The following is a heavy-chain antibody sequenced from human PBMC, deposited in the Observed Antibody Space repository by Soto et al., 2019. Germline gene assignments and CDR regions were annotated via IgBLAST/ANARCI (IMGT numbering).Heavy chain of an antibody. Sequence: QITLKESGPTLVKPTQTLTLTCTFSGFSLSTSGVGVGWISQPPGKALEWLALIYWDDDKSYSPSLKSRLTITKDTSKNQVVITMTNMDPVDTATYYCAHRRRYGDYVDFAYWGQGTLVTVSS. D-gene: IGHD4-17*01. CDR1: GFSLSTSGVG. V-gene: IGHV2-5*02. CDR2: IYWDDDK. J-gene: IGHJ4*02. CDR3: AHRRRYGDYVDFAY.